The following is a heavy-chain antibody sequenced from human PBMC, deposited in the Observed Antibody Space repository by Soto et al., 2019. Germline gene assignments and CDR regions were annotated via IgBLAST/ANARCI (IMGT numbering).Heavy chain of an antibody. CDR2: IKSKSSGGTT. CDR3: TSEKGWRQSPLDS. Sequence: VESGGGLVKPGGSIRLSCAASGFIFRNAWMSWVRQAPGKGLEWVGRIKSKSSGGTTDYAAPVEGRVTITRDDSKSVLYLQMTSLTVEDTAVYFYTSEKGWRQSPLDSWGQGALVTVSS. V-gene: IGHV3-15*01. D-gene: IGHD4-4*01. CDR1: GFIFRNAW. J-gene: IGHJ5*01.